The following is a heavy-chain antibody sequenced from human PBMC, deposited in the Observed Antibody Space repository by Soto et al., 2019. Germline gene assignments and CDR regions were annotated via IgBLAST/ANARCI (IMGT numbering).Heavy chain of an antibody. CDR1: GFTFTIYA. Sequence: GGSLTLSCAASGFTFTIYAMSWVRQAPGKGLEWVSAISGSNSTYYADSVKGRFTISRDNSKNTLYLQMNSLRAEDTAVYYCAKDLVVVVAATNYFDYWGQGTLVTVSS. CDR2: ISGSNST. D-gene: IGHD2-15*01. V-gene: IGHV3-23*01. CDR3: AKDLVVVVAATNYFDY. J-gene: IGHJ4*02.